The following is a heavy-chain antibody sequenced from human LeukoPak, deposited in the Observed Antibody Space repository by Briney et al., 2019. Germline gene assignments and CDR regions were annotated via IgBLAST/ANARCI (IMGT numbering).Heavy chain of an antibody. CDR1: GFAFKTYA. D-gene: IGHD2-21*01. Sequence: GGSLRLSCAASGFAFKTYAMHWVRQAPGKGLEWVAVMSYDGSNKYYADSVKGRFTISRDNSENTLYLQMDSLRAEDTAVYYCARGLYCGGDCGDWFDPWGQGTRVTVSA. CDR3: ARGLYCGGDCGDWFDP. V-gene: IGHV3-30-3*01. J-gene: IGHJ5*02. CDR2: MSYDGSNK.